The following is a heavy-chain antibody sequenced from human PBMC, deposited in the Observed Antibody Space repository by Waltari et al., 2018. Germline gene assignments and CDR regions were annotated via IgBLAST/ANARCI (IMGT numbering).Heavy chain of an antibody. CDR1: GGSVSSGSYY. Sequence: QVQLQESGPGLVKPSETLSLTCTVSGGSVSSGSYYWSWIRQPPGEGLEWIGYIYYSGSTNYNPSLKSRVTISVDTSKNQFSLKLSSVTAADTAVYYCARSQNYYGSGPPEVPMDVWGQGTTVTVSS. V-gene: IGHV4-61*01. D-gene: IGHD3-10*01. CDR3: ARSQNYYGSGPPEVPMDV. CDR2: IYYSGST. J-gene: IGHJ6*02.